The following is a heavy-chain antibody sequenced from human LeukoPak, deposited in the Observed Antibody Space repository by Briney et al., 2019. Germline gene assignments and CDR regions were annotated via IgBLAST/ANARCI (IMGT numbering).Heavy chain of an antibody. CDR2: INHSGST. J-gene: IGHJ6*02. D-gene: IGHD6-19*01. CDR3: ARGRGAVAASPKYYYYYGMDV. Sequence: PETLSLTCTVSGASINSYYWSWIRQPPGKGLEWIGEINHSGSTNYNPSLKSRVTISVDTSKNQFSLKLSSVTAADTAVYYCARGRGAVAASPKYYYYYGMDVWGQGTTVTVSS. V-gene: IGHV4-34*01. CDR1: GASINSYY.